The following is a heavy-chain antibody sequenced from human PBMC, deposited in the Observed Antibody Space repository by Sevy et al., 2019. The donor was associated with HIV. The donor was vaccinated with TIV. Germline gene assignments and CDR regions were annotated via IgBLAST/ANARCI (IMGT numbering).Heavy chain of an antibody. D-gene: IGHD2-2*01. CDR2: IYTSGST. CDR1: GGSISSGSYY. V-gene: IGHV4-61*02. Sequence: SETRSLTCTVSGGSISSGSYYWSWIRQPAGKGLEWIGRIYTSGSTNYNPSLKSRVTISVDTSKNQFSLKLSSVTAADTAVYYCAREGSTWVGWFDPWGQGTLVTVSS. CDR3: AREGSTWVGWFDP. J-gene: IGHJ5*02.